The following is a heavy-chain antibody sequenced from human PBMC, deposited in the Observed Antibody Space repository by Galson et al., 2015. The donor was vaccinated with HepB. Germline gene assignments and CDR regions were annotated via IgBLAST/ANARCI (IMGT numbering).Heavy chain of an antibody. V-gene: IGHV3-23*01. J-gene: IGHJ4*02. Sequence: SLRLSCAASGFTFSSYAMGWVRQAPGKGLEWVSAISGSGGSTYYADSVKGRFTISRDNSKNTLYLQMNSLRAEDTAVYYCAKSLFTMVRGVPAYYFDYWGQGTLVTVSS. CDR1: GFTFSSYA. CDR2: ISGSGGST. CDR3: AKSLFTMVRGVPAYYFDY. D-gene: IGHD3-10*01.